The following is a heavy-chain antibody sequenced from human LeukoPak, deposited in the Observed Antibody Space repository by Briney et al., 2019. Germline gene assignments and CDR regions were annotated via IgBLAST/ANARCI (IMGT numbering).Heavy chain of an antibody. CDR3: AKGAEIDH. J-gene: IGHJ4*02. Sequence: PGGSLRLSCAASGFNFNNFAMSWVRQAPGKGPEWLSAMTGPADTTYYAESVKGRFTISRDYSKGMVYLQMNSLRVEDTAIYYCAKGAEIDHWGQGTLVTVSS. V-gene: IGHV3-23*01. CDR1: GFNFNNFA. CDR2: MTGPADTT.